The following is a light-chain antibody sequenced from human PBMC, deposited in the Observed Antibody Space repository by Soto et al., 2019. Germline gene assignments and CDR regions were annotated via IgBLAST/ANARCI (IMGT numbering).Light chain of an antibody. CDR1: QSVSSSY. CDR3: QQYGSSLVIT. CDR2: GAS. J-gene: IGKJ5*01. V-gene: IGKV3-20*01. Sequence: EIVLTQSPGTLPLSPGERATLSCRASQSVSSSYLAWYQQKPGQAPRLLIYGASSRATGIPDRFSGSGSGTDFTLTISRLEPEDFAVYYCQQYGSSLVITFGQGTRLEIK.